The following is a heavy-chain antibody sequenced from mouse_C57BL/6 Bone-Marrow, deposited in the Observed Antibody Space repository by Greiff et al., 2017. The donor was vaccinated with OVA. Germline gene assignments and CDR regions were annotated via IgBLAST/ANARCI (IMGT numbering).Heavy chain of an antibody. J-gene: IGHJ1*03. CDR3: ARLYGSSYWYFDV. CDR1: GFTFSDYG. V-gene: IGHV5-17*01. CDR2: ISSGSSTI. Sequence: DVKLVESGGGLVKPGGSLKLSCAASGFTFSDYGMHWVRQAPEKGLEWVAYISSGSSTIYYADTVKGRFTISSANATTTLFLPMPSLRSEDTAMYYCARLYGSSYWYFDVWGTGTTVTVSS. D-gene: IGHD1-1*01.